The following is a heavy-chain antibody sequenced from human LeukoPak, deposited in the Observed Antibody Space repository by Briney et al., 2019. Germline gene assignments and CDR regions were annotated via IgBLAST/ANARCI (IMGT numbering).Heavy chain of an antibody. V-gene: IGHV4-59*01. Sequence: SETLSLTCTASGGSISSYYWSWIRQPPGKGLEWIGYIYYSGSTNYNPSLKSRVTISVDTSKNQFSLKLSSVTAADTAVYYCARMDPGTTFDYYYYGMDVWGQGTTVTVSS. CDR2: IYYSGST. CDR3: ARMDPGTTFDYYYYGMDV. J-gene: IGHJ6*02. CDR1: GGSISSYY. D-gene: IGHD1-1*01.